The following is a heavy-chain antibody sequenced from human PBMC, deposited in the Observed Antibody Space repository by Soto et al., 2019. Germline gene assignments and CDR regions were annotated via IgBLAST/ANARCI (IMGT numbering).Heavy chain of an antibody. CDR1: GGSISSYY. CDR2: IDHKGST. J-gene: IGHJ4*02. CDR3: ARLTGRYYGSASSVDY. V-gene: IGHV4-59*08. D-gene: IGHD3-10*01. Sequence: QVQLQESGPGLVKPSETLSLTCSVSGGSISSYYWTWIRQPPGRGLESIGYIDHKGSTVKKPPLKSRPTISLDMSENQSSLQLSVVTAADTAVYYCARLTGRYYGSASSVDYWGQGTLVTVCS.